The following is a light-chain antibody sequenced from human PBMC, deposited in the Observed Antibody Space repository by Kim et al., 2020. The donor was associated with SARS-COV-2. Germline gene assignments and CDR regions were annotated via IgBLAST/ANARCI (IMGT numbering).Light chain of an antibody. J-gene: IGLJ1*01. CDR2: DVS. CDR1: SSDVGGHNY. Sequence: GQSITFSCTGSSSDVGGHNYVSWYQQYSGKVPKLIIFDVSDRPSGVSSRFSGSKSGNTASLTISDLQAEDEADYYCSSYTNKNGYVFGTGTKVTVL. CDR3: SSYTNKNGYV. V-gene: IGLV2-14*03.